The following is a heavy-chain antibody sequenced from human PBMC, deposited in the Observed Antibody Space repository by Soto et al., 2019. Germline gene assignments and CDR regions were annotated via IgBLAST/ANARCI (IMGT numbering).Heavy chain of an antibody. V-gene: IGHV4-59*01. CDR2: IYYSGST. CDR3: ARHNSNYYYYGMDV. Sequence: QVQLQESGPGLVKPSETLSLTCTVSGDSISTYYWSWIRQPPGKGLEWIGYIYYSGSTSYNPSLKSRVTISVDTAKNQFSLKLSSVTAADAAVYYCARHNSNYYYYGMDVWGQGTTVSVSS. J-gene: IGHJ6*02. D-gene: IGHD1-20*01. CDR1: GDSISTYY.